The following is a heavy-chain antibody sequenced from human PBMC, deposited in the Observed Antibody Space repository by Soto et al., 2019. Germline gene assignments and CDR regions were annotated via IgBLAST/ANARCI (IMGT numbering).Heavy chain of an antibody. D-gene: IGHD3-9*01. CDR1: GYTFTSYA. J-gene: IGHJ6*03. CDR2: INAGNGNT. V-gene: IGHV1-3*01. CDR3: ASGGDILTGSPPRGYYYYMDV. Sequence: QVQLVQSGAEVKKPGASVKVSCKASGYTFTSYAMHWVRQAPGQRLEWMGWINAGNGNTKYSQKFQGRVTITRDTSASTAYMELSSLRSEDTAVDYCASGGDILTGSPPRGYYYYMDVWGKGTTVTVSS.